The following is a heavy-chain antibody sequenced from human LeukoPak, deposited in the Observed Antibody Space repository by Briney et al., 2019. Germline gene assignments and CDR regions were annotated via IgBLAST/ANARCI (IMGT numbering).Heavy chain of an antibody. CDR3: AELGITMIGGV. CDR1: GFTFSSYA. Sequence: RGSLRLSCAASGFTFSSYAMHWVRQAPGKGLEWVAFISYDGSNKYYADSVKSRFTISRGNSKHTLYLQMNSLRAEDTAVYYCAELGITMIGGVWGKGTTVTISS. CDR2: ISYDGSNK. V-gene: IGHV3-30*04. D-gene: IGHD3-10*02. J-gene: IGHJ6*04.